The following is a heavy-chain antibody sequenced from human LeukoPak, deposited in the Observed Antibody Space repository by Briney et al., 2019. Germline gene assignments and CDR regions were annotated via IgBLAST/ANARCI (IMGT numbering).Heavy chain of an antibody. V-gene: IGHV1-8*03. CDR3: ARRIAVAGTAYYYYRDV. Sequence: GASVKVSCKASGYTFTSYDINWVRQATGQGLEWMGWMNPNSGSTGYAQKFQGRVTITRNTSISTAYMELSSLRSEDTAVYYCARRIAVAGTAYYYYRDVWGKGTPVTVSS. CDR2: MNPNSGST. J-gene: IGHJ6*03. CDR1: GYTFTSYD. D-gene: IGHD6-19*01.